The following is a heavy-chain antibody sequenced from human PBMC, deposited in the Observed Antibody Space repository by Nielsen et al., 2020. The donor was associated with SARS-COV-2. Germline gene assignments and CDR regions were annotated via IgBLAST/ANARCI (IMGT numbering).Heavy chain of an antibody. J-gene: IGHJ6*02. CDR2: ISSSSSYI. D-gene: IGHD6-6*01. CDR1: GFTLSSYS. Sequence: GESLKISCAASGFTLSSYSMNWVRQAPGKGLEWVSSISSSSSYIYYADSVKGRFTISRDNAKNSLYLQMNSLRAEDTAVYYCARDRFGIAARPGGYGMDVWGQGTTVTVSS. CDR3: ARDRFGIAARPGGYGMDV. V-gene: IGHV3-21*01.